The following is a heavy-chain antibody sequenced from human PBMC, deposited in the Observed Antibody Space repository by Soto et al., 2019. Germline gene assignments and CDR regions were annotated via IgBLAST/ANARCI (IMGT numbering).Heavy chain of an antibody. J-gene: IGHJ4*02. D-gene: IGHD1-26*01. CDR3: ARGPSGDKVDY. CDR2: IYNSGST. V-gene: IGHV4-30-4*01. CDR1: GASVSNNYYY. Sequence: QVQLQESGPGLIEPSQTLSLSFTVSGASVSNNYYYWSWIRQPPGRGLEWIGHIYNSGSTYSNPSLKSRVIVSLDTSKNQFSLKLSSVTAADTAVYYCARGPSGDKVDYWGQGTLVTVSS.